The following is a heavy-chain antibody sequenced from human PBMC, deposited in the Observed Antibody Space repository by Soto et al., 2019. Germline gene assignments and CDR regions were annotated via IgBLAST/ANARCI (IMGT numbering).Heavy chain of an antibody. J-gene: IGHJ4*02. CDR3: AKDPGYGLDY. CDR1: GFTFSSYG. Sequence: QVQLVESGGGVVQPGRSLRLSCAASGFTFSSYGIHWVRQAPGKGLEWVAAILYDGSNKYYADSVKGRFTISRDNSKNTVYLQMNSLRAEDTAVYYCAKDPGYGLDYWGQGTLVTVSS. D-gene: IGHD5-12*01. V-gene: IGHV3-30*18. CDR2: ILYDGSNK.